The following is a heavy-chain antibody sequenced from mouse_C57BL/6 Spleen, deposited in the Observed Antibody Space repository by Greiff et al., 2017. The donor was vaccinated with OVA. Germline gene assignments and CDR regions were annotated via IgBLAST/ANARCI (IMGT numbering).Heavy chain of an antibody. CDR2: IYPGDGDT. V-gene: IGHV1-80*01. D-gene: IGHD1-3*01. Sequence: VKLMESGAELVKPGASVKISCKASGYAFSSYWMNWVKQRPGKGLEWIGQIYPGDGDTNYNGKFKGKATLTADKSSSTAYMQLSSLTSEDSAVYFCARWGSSGIYAMDDWGQGTSVTVAS. CDR1: GYAFSSYW. J-gene: IGHJ4*01. CDR3: ARWGSSGIYAMDD.